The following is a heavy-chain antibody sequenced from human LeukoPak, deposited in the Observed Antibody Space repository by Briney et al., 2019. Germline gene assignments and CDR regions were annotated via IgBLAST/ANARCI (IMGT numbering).Heavy chain of an antibody. CDR2: INTNTGSP. V-gene: IGHV7-4-1*02. CDR3: ARNPPTMVREYYFDY. CDR1: GYTFSTYP. J-gene: IGHJ4*02. D-gene: IGHD3-10*01. Sequence: ASVTVSCKASGYTFSTYPINWVRQAPGQGLEWMGWINTNTGSPTYAQGLTGRFVFSLDTSVSTAFLQINSLKAEDTAVYYCARNPPTMVREYYFDYWGQGTLVTVSS.